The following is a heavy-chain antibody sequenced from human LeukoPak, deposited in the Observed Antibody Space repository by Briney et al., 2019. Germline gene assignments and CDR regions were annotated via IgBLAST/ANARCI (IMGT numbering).Heavy chain of an antibody. Sequence: GGSLRLSCAASGFTVSSNYMSWVRQDPGKGLEWVSVIYSGGSTYYADSVKGRFTISRDNSKNTLYLQMNSLRAEDTAVYYCARDKANTYGMDVWGQGTTVTVSS. J-gene: IGHJ6*02. CDR3: ARDKANTYGMDV. CDR2: IYSGGST. V-gene: IGHV3-53*01. CDR1: GFTVSSNY.